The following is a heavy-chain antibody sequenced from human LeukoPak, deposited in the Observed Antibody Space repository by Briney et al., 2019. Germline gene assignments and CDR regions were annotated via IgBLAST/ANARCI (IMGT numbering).Heavy chain of an antibody. CDR3: ARGSMVRGKNAFDI. V-gene: IGHV4-59*12. CDR2: IYYSGST. CDR1: GGSISSYY. D-gene: IGHD3-10*01. Sequence: PSETLSLTCTVSGGSISSYYWSWIRQPPGKGLEWIGYIYYSGSTNYNPSLKSRVTISVDTSKNQFSLKLSSVTAADTAVYYCARGSMVRGKNAFDIWGQGTMVTVSS. J-gene: IGHJ3*02.